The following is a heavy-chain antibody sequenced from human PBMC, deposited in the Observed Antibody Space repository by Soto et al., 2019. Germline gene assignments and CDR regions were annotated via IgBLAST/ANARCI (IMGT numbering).Heavy chain of an antibody. Sequence: QVQLQESGPGLVKPSQTLSLTCTVSGGSISSGGYYWSWIRQHPGKGLEWIGYIYYSGSTYYNPSLKSRVTISVDTSKNQFSLKLSSVTAAVTAVYYCAREGVYYNSYYGMDVWGQGTTVTVSS. J-gene: IGHJ6*02. CDR2: IYYSGST. D-gene: IGHD2-8*01. CDR3: AREGVYYNSYYGMDV. V-gene: IGHV4-31*03. CDR1: GGSISSGGYY.